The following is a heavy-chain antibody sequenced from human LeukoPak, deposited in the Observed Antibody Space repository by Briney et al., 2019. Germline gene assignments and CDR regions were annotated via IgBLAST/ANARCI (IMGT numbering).Heavy chain of an antibody. CDR1: GFTFSSYS. CDR3: ARGGPSGRYSYGFLAYFDY. D-gene: IGHD5-18*01. Sequence: GGSLRLSCAASGFTFSSYSMNWVRQAPGKGLERVSSISSSSSYIYYADSVKGRFTISRDNAKNSLYLQMNSLRAEDTAVYYCARGGPSGRYSYGFLAYFDYWGQGTLVTVSS. J-gene: IGHJ4*02. CDR2: ISSSSSYI. V-gene: IGHV3-21*01.